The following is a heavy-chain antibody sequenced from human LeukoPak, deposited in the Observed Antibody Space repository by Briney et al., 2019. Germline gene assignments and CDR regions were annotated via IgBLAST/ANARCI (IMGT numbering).Heavy chain of an antibody. CDR3: ARSSSSWRTNWFDP. CDR2: INWNGGST. V-gene: IGHV3-20*04. J-gene: IGHJ5*02. Sequence: GGSLRLSCAASGFTFSSYWMHWVRQAPGKGLEWVSGINWNGGSTGYADSVKGRFTISRDNAKNSLYLQMNSLRAEDTALYYCARSSSSWRTNWFDPWGQGTLDTVSS. CDR1: GFTFSSYW. D-gene: IGHD6-13*01.